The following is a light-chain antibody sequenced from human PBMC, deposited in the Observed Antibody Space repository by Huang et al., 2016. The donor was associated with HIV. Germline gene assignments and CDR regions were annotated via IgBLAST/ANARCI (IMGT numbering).Light chain of an antibody. CDR2: AAS. Sequence: DIQMTQSPFSLSASVGDRVTITCRASQTISTYLNWYQQKLGKAPKLLIYAASRLQSGGSSRFSGSGSGTDFTLTISSLEREDLATYYCQQSQSAPWTFGQGTKVEIK. J-gene: IGKJ1*01. CDR1: QTISTY. CDR3: QQSQSAPWT. V-gene: IGKV1-39*01.